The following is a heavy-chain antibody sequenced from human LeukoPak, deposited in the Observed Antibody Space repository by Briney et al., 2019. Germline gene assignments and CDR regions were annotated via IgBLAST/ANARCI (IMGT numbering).Heavy chain of an antibody. J-gene: IGHJ4*02. Sequence: SETLSLTCTVSGGSISSYYWSWIRQPPGKGLEWIRYIYTSGSTNYNPSLKSRVTISVDTSKNQFSLKLSSVTAADTAVYYCARAGYFDWAGRDYFDYWGQGTLVTVSS. CDR2: IYTSGST. CDR3: ARAGYFDWAGRDYFDY. D-gene: IGHD3-9*01. V-gene: IGHV4-4*09. CDR1: GGSISSYY.